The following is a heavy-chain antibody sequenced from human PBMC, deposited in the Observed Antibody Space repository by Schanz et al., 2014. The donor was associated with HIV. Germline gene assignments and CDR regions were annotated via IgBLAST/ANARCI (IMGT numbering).Heavy chain of an antibody. Sequence: QVQLVQSGAEVKNPGASVKLSCKASGYTFTSHFLQWVRQAPGQGFEWMGKINPFSGGTSYAQKFQGRVTMTRDTSTSTVYMELSSLRSEDTAVYYCARSITWLQSELDYWGQGTLVTVSS. CDR3: ARSITWLQSELDY. D-gene: IGHD5-12*01. CDR2: INPFSGGT. CDR1: GYTFTSHF. V-gene: IGHV1-46*01. J-gene: IGHJ4*02.